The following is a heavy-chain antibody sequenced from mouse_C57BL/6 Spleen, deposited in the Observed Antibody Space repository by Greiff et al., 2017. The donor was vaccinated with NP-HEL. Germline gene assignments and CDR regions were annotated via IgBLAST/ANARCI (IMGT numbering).Heavy chain of an antibody. CDR3: ARPYGYDSAWFAY. CDR1: GFTFSDYG. V-gene: IGHV5-15*01. J-gene: IGHJ3*01. D-gene: IGHD2-2*01. Sequence: EVKLMESGGGLVQPGGSLKLSCAASGFTFSDYGMAWVRQAPRKGPEWVAFISNLAYSIYYADTVTGRFTISRENAKNTLYLEMSSLRSEDTAMYYCARPYGYDSAWFAYWGQGTLVTVSA. CDR2: ISNLAYSI.